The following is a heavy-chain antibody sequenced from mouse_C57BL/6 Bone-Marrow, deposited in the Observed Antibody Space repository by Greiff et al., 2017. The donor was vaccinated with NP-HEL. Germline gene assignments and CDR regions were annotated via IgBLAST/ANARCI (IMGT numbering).Heavy chain of an antibody. J-gene: IGHJ4*01. CDR1: GFSLSTFGMG. V-gene: IGHV8-8*01. CDR3: SRVYGSSAMDY. Sequence: QVTLKECGPGILQPSQTLSLTCSFSGFSLSTFGMGVGWIRQPSGKGLEWLAHIWWDDDKYYNPALKSRLTISKDTSKNQVFLQIATVDTADTATYSCSRVYGSSAMDYWGQGTSVTVSS. CDR2: IWWDDDK. D-gene: IGHD1-1*01.